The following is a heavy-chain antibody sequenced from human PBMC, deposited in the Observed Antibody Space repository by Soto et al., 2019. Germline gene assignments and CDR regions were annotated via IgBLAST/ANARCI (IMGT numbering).Heavy chain of an antibody. D-gene: IGHD5-12*01. V-gene: IGHV1-69*12. CDR3: ARGNHRWLHLWYFDR. CDR1: GGTFSNYP. CDR2: IIPIFGTV. J-gene: IGHJ2*01. Sequence: QVQLVQSGAEVKKPGSSVKVSCKASGGTFSNYPISWVRQAPGQGREWMGGIIPIFGTVNYAQKFQGRVTITADESTRTAYMELRSLRSEDTAVYYGARGNHRWLHLWYFDRWGRGTLVTLSS.